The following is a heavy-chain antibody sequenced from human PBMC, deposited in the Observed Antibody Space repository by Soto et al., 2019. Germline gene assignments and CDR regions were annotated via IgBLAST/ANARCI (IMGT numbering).Heavy chain of an antibody. J-gene: IGHJ4*02. CDR1: GFTFSSYW. D-gene: IGHD1-26*01. Sequence: PGGSLRLSCAASGFTFSSYWMHWVRRAPGEGLVWVSGTKTDGSSISYADSVKGRFTISRDNAKNTLYLQMNSLRAEDTALYYCVRDGGGSKPFDYWGQGTLVTVSS. V-gene: IGHV3-74*01. CDR3: VRDGGGSKPFDY. CDR2: TKTDGSSI.